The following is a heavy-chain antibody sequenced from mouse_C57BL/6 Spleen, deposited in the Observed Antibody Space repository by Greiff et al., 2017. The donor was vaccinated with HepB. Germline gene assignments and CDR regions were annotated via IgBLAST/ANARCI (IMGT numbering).Heavy chain of an antibody. CDR2: INPSTGGT. Sequence: VQLQQSGPELVKPGASVKISCKASGYSFTGYYMNWVKQSPEKSLEWIGEINPSTGGTTYNQKFKAKATLTVDKSSSTAYMQLKSLTSEDSAVYYCARSRGDGSSHFDYWGQGTTLTVSS. CDR3: ARSRGDGSSHFDY. CDR1: GYSFTGYY. D-gene: IGHD1-1*01. J-gene: IGHJ2*01. V-gene: IGHV1-42*01.